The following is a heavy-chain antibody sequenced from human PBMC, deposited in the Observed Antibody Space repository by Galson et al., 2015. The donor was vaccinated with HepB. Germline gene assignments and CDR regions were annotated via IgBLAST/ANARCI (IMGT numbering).Heavy chain of an antibody. CDR1: GYTFTSYV. D-gene: IGHD6-13*01. CDR2: ISAYNGNT. V-gene: IGHV1-18*01. CDR3: AREGSYNSSSWQYAYDANDMDV. Sequence: SVKVSCKASGYTFTSYVISWVRQAPGQGLEWMGWISAYNGNTNYAQQLQGRVTMTTDTSKSTAYMELRSLRSDDTAVYYCAREGSYNSSSWQYAYDANDMDVWGKGTTVTVSS. J-gene: IGHJ6*03.